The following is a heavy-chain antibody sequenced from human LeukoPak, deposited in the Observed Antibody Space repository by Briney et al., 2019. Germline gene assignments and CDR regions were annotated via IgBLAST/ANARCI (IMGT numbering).Heavy chain of an antibody. CDR1: GGSISSYY. CDR2: IYYSGST. V-gene: IGHV4-59*01. D-gene: IGHD3-22*01. CDR3: ARAVHSSGYYFVDY. Sequence: SETLSLTCTVSGGSISSYYWSRIRQPPGKGLEWIGYIYYSGSTNYNPSLKGRVTISVDTSKNQFSLKLSSATAADTAVYYCARAVHSSGYYFVDYWGQGTLVTVSS. J-gene: IGHJ4*02.